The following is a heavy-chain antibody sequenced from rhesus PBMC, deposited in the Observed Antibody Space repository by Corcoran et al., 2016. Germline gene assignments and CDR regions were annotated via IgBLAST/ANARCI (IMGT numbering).Heavy chain of an antibody. D-gene: IGHD6-25*01. Sequence: QVQLQESGPAVVKPSETLSLTCAVSGGSISSSNWWSWIRQSPGKGLEWIGGIYGSGGGTEYNPSLKSRFTISKDTSKNQFSLKLSSVTAADTAVYYCASVVAAAGPDYWGQGVLVTVSS. CDR3: ASVVAAAGPDY. CDR2: IYGSGGGT. V-gene: IGHV4-93*01. CDR1: GGSISSSNW. J-gene: IGHJ4*01.